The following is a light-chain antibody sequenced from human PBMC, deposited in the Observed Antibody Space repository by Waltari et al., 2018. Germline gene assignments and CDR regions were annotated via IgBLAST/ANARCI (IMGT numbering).Light chain of an antibody. CDR3: SSYRRGSTLV. CDR2: EVS. V-gene: IGLV2-14*01. Sequence: QSALTQPASVSGSPGPTITISCTGTSRDVGTYNFISWYQQHPGMAPKLTIYEVSNRPSGISNRFSGSKSGNTASLTISGLQAEDEADYYCSSYRRGSTLVFGGGTKLTV. CDR1: SRDVGTYNF. J-gene: IGLJ2*01.